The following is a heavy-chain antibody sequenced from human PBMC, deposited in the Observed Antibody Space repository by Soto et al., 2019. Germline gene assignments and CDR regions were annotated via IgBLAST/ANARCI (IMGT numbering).Heavy chain of an antibody. Sequence: QVQLVQSGAEVKKPGCSVKVSCKASGGTFSSYAISWVRQAPGQGLEWMGGIIPFFGTANYAQKFQGRVTITADESTSTAYMELSSLRSEDTAVYYCARYRYGYSYFDYWGQGTLVTVSS. D-gene: IGHD5-18*01. V-gene: IGHV1-69*12. CDR3: ARYRYGYSYFDY. J-gene: IGHJ4*02. CDR1: GGTFSSYA. CDR2: IIPFFGTA.